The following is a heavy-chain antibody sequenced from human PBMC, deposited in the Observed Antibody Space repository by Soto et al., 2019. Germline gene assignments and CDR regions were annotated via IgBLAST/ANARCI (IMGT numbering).Heavy chain of an antibody. CDR3: ARHKGGYYSGVDG. D-gene: IGHD3-16*01. CDR1: GGSISSNSYY. CDR2: IYYSGTT. J-gene: IGHJ6*02. V-gene: IGHV4-39*01. Sequence: QLQLQESGPGLVKPSETLSLTCTVSGGSISSNSYYWAWIRQPPGKGLEWIGNIYYSGTTYYNPSLKSRVTISVDKSKNQFSLKLSSVTAADTAVYYCARHKGGYYSGVDGWGQGTTVTVSS.